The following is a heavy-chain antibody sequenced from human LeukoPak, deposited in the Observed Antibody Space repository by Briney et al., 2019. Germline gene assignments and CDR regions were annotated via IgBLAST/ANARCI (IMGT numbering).Heavy chain of an antibody. CDR1: GFTFSDYD. CDR3: AKKPPALVAIPYFDY. V-gene: IGHV3-23*01. D-gene: IGHD2-21*01. J-gene: IGHJ4*02. Sequence: GGSLRLSCVASGFTFSDYDMNWVRQAPGKGLERVSGISGSDGNTYYADSVKGRFTISRDNSKNTLYLQMDSLRAKDTALYYCAKKPPALVAIPYFDYWGQGSLVTVSS. CDR2: ISGSDGNT.